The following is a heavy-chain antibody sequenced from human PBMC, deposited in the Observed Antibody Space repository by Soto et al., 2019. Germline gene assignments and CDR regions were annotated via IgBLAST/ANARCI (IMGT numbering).Heavy chain of an antibody. CDR2: IFYRGRT. V-gene: IGHV4-59*01. CDR1: GGSIDPYY. Sequence: SETLSLTCTVSGGSIDPYYWSWIRQPPGKGLEWIGFIFYRGRTNYNPSLKSRVTISLDTSKSQFSLRLSSVTAAGTAVYFCARALDSSAAPFDYWGQGTLVTVSS. D-gene: IGHD2-2*01. CDR3: ARALDSSAAPFDY. J-gene: IGHJ4*02.